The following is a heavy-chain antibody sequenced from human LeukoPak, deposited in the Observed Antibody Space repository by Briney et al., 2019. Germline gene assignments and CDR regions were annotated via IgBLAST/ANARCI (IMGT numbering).Heavy chain of an antibody. CDR2: SSGSGGST. CDR1: GFTFSSYV. V-gene: IGHV3-23*01. J-gene: IGHJ6*02. D-gene: IGHD2-21*01. Sequence: PGGSLRLSCAASGFTFSSYVMSWVRQAPGKGLEWVSVSSGSGGSTYHAESVKGRFTISRDNSKNTLYPQMNSLRAEDTAVYYCAKDRRVFARGLKASPLHGMDVWGQGTTVTVSS. CDR3: AKDRRVFARGLKASPLHGMDV.